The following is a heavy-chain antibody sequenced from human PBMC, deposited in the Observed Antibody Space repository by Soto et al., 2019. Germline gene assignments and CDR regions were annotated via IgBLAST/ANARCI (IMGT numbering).Heavy chain of an antibody. CDR2: ISAYNGNT. D-gene: IGHD3-22*01. CDR3: ARVFDYYDSSGSSYGMDV. Sequence: QVQLVQSGAEVKKPGASVKVSCKASGYTVTSYGISWVRQAPGQGLEWMGWISAYNGNTNYAQKLQGRVTMTTDTSTSTAYMELRSLRSDDTAVYYCARVFDYYDSSGSSYGMDVWGQGTTVTVSS. CDR1: GYTVTSYG. J-gene: IGHJ6*02. V-gene: IGHV1-18*01.